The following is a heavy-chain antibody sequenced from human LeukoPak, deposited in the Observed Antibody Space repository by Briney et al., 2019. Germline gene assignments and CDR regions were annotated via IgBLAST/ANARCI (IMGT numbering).Heavy chain of an antibody. CDR3: AKGYDSSGFYLDS. V-gene: IGHV3-30*02. CDR1: RFTFSGYG. Sequence: GGSLRLSCTTSRFTFSGYGMHWVRQSPGKGLEWVAYMRNDGSTEYYAESVKGRFTISRDNSKNTLYLAMNSLRREDTAVYYCAKGYDSSGFYLDSWGQGTLVTVSS. J-gene: IGHJ4*02. CDR2: MRNDGSTE. D-gene: IGHD3-22*01.